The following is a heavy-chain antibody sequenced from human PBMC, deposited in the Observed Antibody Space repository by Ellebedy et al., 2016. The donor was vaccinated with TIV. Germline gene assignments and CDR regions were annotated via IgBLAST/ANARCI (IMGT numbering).Heavy chain of an antibody. Sequence: AASVKVSCKSSGGTFSTSAISWVRQAPGQGLEWMGMIIPTFATPTYAQNLQGRVTMTTDASTSTAYMDLRSLRSDDTAVYFCARDFHYYASGSWDDTFDIWGQGTVVTVSS. CDR2: IIPTFATP. CDR3: ARDFHYYASGSWDDTFDI. J-gene: IGHJ3*02. V-gene: IGHV1-69*05. CDR1: GGTFSTSA. D-gene: IGHD3-10*01.